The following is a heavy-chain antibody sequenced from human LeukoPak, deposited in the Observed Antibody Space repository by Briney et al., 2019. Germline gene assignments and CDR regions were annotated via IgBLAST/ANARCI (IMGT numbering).Heavy chain of an antibody. V-gene: IGHV1-8*01. CDR3: ARAPIVVVPAAILRWFDP. Sequence: ASVKVSCKASGYTFTSYDINWVRQATGQGLEWMGWMNPNSGNTGYAQKFQGRVTMTRNTSISTAYMELSSLRSEDTAVYYRARAPIVVVPAAILRWFDPWGQGTLVTVSS. CDR2: MNPNSGNT. D-gene: IGHD2-2*02. J-gene: IGHJ5*02. CDR1: GYTFTSYD.